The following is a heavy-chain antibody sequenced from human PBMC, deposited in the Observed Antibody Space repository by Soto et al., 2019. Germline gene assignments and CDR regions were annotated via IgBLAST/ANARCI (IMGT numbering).Heavy chain of an antibody. CDR3: AKDPRGGYNYVVFDGMDV. CDR1: GFTFSSYA. Sequence: EVQLLESGGGLVQPGGSLRLSCAASGFTFSSYAMSWVRQAPGKGLEWVSAISGSGGSTYYADSVKGRFTISRDNSKNTLYLQMNSLRAEDTAVYYCAKDPRGGYNYVVFDGMDVWGQGTTVTVSS. J-gene: IGHJ6*02. V-gene: IGHV3-23*01. D-gene: IGHD5-12*01. CDR2: ISGSGGST.